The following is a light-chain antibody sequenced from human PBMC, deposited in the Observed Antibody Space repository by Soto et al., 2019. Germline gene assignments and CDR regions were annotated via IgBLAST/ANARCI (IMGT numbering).Light chain of an antibody. Sequence: QSVLTQPPSASGTPGQRVTISCSGSSSNIGSNIVNWYQHLPGAAPKLLIYNDNQQPSGVPDRFSGSKSGTSASLAIRGLQSEDEADYYCAAWDDYVDGALFGGGTKLTVL. CDR1: SSNIGSNI. J-gene: IGLJ2*01. CDR3: AAWDDYVDGAL. CDR2: NDN. V-gene: IGLV1-44*01.